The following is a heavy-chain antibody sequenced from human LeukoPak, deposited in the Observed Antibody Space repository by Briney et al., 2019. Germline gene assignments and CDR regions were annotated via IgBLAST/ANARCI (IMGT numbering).Heavy chain of an antibody. V-gene: IGHV1-69*06. Sequence: GASVKVSCKASGDTFNNYAISWVRQAPGQGLQWMGGIIPIFGTTNYAQKFQGRVTITADKSTSTAYMELSSLRSEDTAVYYCARDTRSYPWGYDYWGQGTLVTVSS. D-gene: IGHD1-26*01. J-gene: IGHJ4*02. CDR3: ARDTRSYPWGYDY. CDR1: GDTFNNYA. CDR2: IIPIFGTT.